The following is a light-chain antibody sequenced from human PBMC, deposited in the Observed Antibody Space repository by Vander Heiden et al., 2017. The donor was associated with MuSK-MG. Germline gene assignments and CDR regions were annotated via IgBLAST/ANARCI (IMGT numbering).Light chain of an antibody. CDR1: NFATYS. CDR3: QVWDSSSDHCV. CDR2: DDS. J-gene: IGLJ1*01. V-gene: IGLV3-21*02. Sequence: SYVLTQPPSVPVAPGQTARITCGGTNFATYSVHWYQQKPGRAPVVVVYDDSDRPSGIPERFSGSKSANTATLTISRVEAGDEADYFCQVWDSSSDHCVFGAGTKVTVL.